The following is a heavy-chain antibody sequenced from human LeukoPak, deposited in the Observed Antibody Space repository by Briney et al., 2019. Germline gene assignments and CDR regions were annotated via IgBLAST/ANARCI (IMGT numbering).Heavy chain of an antibody. Sequence: PGGSLRLSCAASGCTFSSYWRSWVRQVPGKGGEWVANIRQDGGCTHYVASVKGRFTISRDNAKSSLYLQMNSLRAEDTAVYYCARDCCASGSHDLWGQGTLVTVSS. V-gene: IGHV3-7*01. D-gene: IGHD3-10*01. CDR1: GCTFSSYW. CDR3: ARDCCASGSHDL. J-gene: IGHJ5*02. CDR2: IRQDGGCT.